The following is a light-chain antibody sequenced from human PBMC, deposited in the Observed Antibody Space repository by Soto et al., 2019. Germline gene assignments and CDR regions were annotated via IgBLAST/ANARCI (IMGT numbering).Light chain of an antibody. CDR1: SSDVGSYNL. CDR2: EGS. J-gene: IGLJ3*02. V-gene: IGLV2-23*01. Sequence: QSALTQPASVSGSPGQSITISCTGTSSDVGSYNLVSWYQQHPGKAPKLMIYEGSKRPSGVSNRFSGSKSGNTASLTISGLQAEDEADYYCCSYAGSITWVFGGGTRSPS. CDR3: CSYAGSITWV.